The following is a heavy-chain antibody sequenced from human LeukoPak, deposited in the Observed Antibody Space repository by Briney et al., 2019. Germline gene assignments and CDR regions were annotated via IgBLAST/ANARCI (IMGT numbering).Heavy chain of an antibody. J-gene: IGHJ5*02. CDR1: GYTFTSYY. D-gene: IGHD2-21*01. Sequence: ASVKVSCKASGYTFTSYYMHWVRQAPGQGLEWMGIINPSGGSTSYAQKFQGRVTMTRDMSTSTVYMELSSLRSEDTAVYYCARVVAAPYWFDPWGQGTLVTVSS. V-gene: IGHV1-46*01. CDR2: INPSGGST. CDR3: ARVVAAPYWFDP.